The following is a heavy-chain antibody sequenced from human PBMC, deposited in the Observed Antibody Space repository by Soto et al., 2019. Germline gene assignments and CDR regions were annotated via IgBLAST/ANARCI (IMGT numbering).Heavy chain of an antibody. CDR1: GYTFTAYY. CDR2: INPKFGDT. CDR3: ARNMDYYYGRGSGNGHGV. D-gene: IGHD3-10*02. J-gene: IGHJ6*02. V-gene: IGHV1-2*02. Sequence: QVQLVQSGAEVKEPGDSVRVSCEASGYTFTAYYIHWVRQAPGQGLEWMGWINPKFGDTTYAQDFQGRVPMTRDTSISTVYMELSRLTSDDTAIYYCARNMDYYYGRGSGNGHGVWGQGTTVTVFS.